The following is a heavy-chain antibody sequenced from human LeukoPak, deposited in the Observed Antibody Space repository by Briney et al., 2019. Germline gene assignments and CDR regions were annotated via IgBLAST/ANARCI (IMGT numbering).Heavy chain of an antibody. CDR2: VNPNGGRT. Sequence: GASVKVSCKASENTFTNYYMHWVRQAPGRGLEWLGIVNPNGGRTAYAQNFQGRVSMTRDTSTTTVYMELSSLRSDDTAVYYCARDMSTAVTPISYAFDVWGQGTMVTVSS. CDR3: ARDMSTAVTPISYAFDV. CDR1: ENTFTNYY. J-gene: IGHJ3*01. V-gene: IGHV1-46*01. D-gene: IGHD4-23*01.